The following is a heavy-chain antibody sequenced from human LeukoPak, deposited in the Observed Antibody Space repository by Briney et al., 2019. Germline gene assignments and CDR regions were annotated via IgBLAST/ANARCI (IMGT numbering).Heavy chain of an antibody. CDR2: ISHTSDTI. CDR1: GFTFSGYE. D-gene: IGHD3-22*01. V-gene: IGHV3-48*03. CDR3: ARLNYYDGSGYQSVPH. J-gene: IGHJ1*01. Sequence: PGGSLRLSCAASGFTFSGYEMNWVRQAPGKGLECIAYISHTSDTINYADSAKGQFTISRDNAKNSLYLQMNSLRADDTAVYYCARLNYYDGSGYQSVPHWGQGTLVTVSS.